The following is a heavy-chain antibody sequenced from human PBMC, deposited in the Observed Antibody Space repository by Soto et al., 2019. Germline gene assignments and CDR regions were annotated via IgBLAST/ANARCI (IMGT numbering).Heavy chain of an antibody. Sequence: LRLSCAASGFTFRRFWMSWVRQTPGRGLEWVANIKQDGSEEYYVDSVKGRFTISRDNAKNSLYLHMNSLRVEDTAVYYCARAGDVYAMYWGQGTLVTVSS. J-gene: IGHJ4*02. CDR1: GFTFRRFW. D-gene: IGHD2-8*01. CDR3: ARAGDVYAMY. V-gene: IGHV3-7*03. CDR2: IKQDGSEE.